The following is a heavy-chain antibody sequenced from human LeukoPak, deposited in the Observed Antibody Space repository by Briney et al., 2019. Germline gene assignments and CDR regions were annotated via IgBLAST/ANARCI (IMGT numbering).Heavy chain of an antibody. V-gene: IGHV5-51*01. J-gene: IGHJ3*02. CDR1: GYSFTSYW. CDR3: ARCGVGWNPRACAFDI. D-gene: IGHD1-1*01. CDR2: IYPGDSDT. Sequence: GESLKISCKGSGYSFTSYWIGWVRQMPGKGLEWMGIIYPGDSDTRYSPSFQGQVTISADKSISTAYLQWSSLKASDTAMYYCARCGVGWNPRACAFDIWGQGTMVTVSS.